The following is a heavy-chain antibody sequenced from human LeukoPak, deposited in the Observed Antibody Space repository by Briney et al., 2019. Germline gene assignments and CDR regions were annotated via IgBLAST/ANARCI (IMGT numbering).Heavy chain of an antibody. V-gene: IGHV4-34*01. J-gene: IGHJ6*04. D-gene: IGHD5-18*01. Sequence: PSETLSLTCAVYGGSFSGYYWSWIRQPPGKGLEWIGEINHSGSTNYNPSLTSRVTISVDTSKNQFSLKLSSVTAADTVVYYCARVGYSYGYGPSDTDVWGKGTKVTVSS. CDR2: INHSGST. CDR3: ARVGYSYGYGPSDTDV. CDR1: GGSFSGYY.